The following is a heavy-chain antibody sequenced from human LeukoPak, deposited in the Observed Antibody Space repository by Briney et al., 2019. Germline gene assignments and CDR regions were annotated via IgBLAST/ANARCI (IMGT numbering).Heavy chain of an antibody. CDR1: GFTFRSYA. V-gene: IGHV3-23*01. D-gene: IGHD1-1*01. Sequence: GGSLRLSCAASGFTFRSYAMSWVRQSPGKGLEWVAVIRGNGGGTYYANSVKGRFTISRDNSKNSLYLQMNSLRAEDTALYYCAKGISGNNWYFDLWGRGTLVTVSS. J-gene: IGHJ2*01. CDR3: AKGISGNNWYFDL. CDR2: IRGNGGGT.